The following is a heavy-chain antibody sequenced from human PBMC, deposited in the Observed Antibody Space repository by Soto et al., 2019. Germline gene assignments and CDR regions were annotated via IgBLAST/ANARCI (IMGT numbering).Heavy chain of an antibody. CDR3: ARVGYSSGWLPDY. J-gene: IGHJ4*02. CDR2: ISSSSSYI. CDR1: GFTFSSYS. V-gene: IGHV3-21*01. D-gene: IGHD6-19*01. Sequence: EVQLVESGGGLVKPGGSLRLSCAASGFTFSSYSMKWVRQAPGKGLEWVSLISSSSSYIYYADSVKGRFTISRDNAKNSLYLQMNSLRAEVTAVYSCARVGYSSGWLPDYWGQGTLVTVSS.